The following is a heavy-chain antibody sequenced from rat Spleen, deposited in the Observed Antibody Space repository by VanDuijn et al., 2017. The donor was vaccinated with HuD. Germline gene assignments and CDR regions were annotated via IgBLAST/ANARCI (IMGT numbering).Heavy chain of an antibody. CDR2: ISYDGSST. J-gene: IGHJ4*01. D-gene: IGHD1-4*01. CDR3: ARHGYPGMGVMDA. Sequence: EVQLVESGGGLVQPGRSMKLSCAASGFTFNYYWMTWVRQAPTKGLEWVATISYDGSSTYYRDSVKGRFTISRDNAKSTLYLQMDSLRSEDTATYYCARHGYPGMGVMDAWGQGASVTVSS. V-gene: IGHV5-7*01. CDR1: GFTFNYYW.